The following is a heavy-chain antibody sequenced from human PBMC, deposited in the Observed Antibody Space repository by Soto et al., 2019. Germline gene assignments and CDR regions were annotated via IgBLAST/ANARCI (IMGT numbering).Heavy chain of an antibody. CDR3: VRQHPLDSSGWFY. V-gene: IGHV5-51*01. D-gene: IGHD6-19*01. Sequence: PGESLKISCQVSGTSFTIFWSGGVRQMPGEGLGRVGIIYPGNSEIRDSQSFQGKITISDDKSITTAYLQRSSMTASATAIYYCVRQHPLDSSGWFYWGQGTLVTVSS. J-gene: IGHJ4*02. CDR2: IYPGNSEI. CDR1: GTSFTIFW.